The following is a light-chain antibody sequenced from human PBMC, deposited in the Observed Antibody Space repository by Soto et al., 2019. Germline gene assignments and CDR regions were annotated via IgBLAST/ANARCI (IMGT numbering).Light chain of an antibody. J-gene: IGLJ1*01. Sequence: QSALTQPASVSGSPGQSITISCTGTSSDVGGYDYVSWYQQHPGKAPKLMIYDVTNRPSGVSNRFSGSKSVNTASLTISGLQAEDEADYYCISYASINTYVFGTGTKLTVL. CDR2: DVT. V-gene: IGLV2-14*01. CDR3: ISYASINTYV. CDR1: SSDVGGYDY.